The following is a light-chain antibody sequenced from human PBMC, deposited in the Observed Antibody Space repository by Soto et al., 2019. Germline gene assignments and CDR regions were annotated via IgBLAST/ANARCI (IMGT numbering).Light chain of an antibody. J-gene: IGLJ1*01. CDR1: SSDIGSYDH. CDR2: AVS. Sequence: QSVLTQPASVSGSPGQSITISCSGTSSDIGSYDHVAWYQQFPGKSPKLIIYAVSDRPSGVSDRFSGSKSGISASLTISGLQTDDEADYYCISSTDRQSYLFGTGTKVTV. V-gene: IGLV2-14*03. CDR3: ISSTDRQSYL.